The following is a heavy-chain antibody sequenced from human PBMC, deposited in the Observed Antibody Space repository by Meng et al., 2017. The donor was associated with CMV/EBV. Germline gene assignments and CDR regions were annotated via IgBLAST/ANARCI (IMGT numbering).Heavy chain of an antibody. V-gene: IGHV1-18*01. CDR3: ARLDVVVPAAMYWFDP. J-gene: IGHJ5*02. CDR1: GYTFTSYG. Sequence: ASVKVSCKASGYTFTSYGISWVRQAPGQGLEWMGWISAYNGNTNYAQKLQGRVTMTTDTSTSTAYMELRSLRSGDTAVYYCARLDVVVPAAMYWFDPWGQGTLVTVSS. CDR2: ISAYNGNT. D-gene: IGHD2-2*01.